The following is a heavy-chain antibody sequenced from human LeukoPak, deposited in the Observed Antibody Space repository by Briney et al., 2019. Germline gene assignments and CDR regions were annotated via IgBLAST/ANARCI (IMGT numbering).Heavy chain of an antibody. CDR2: MNPNSGNT. CDR1: GYTFTGYY. D-gene: IGHD3-3*01. J-gene: IGHJ5*02. CDR3: ARGKGLRFLEWFAQNWFDP. Sequence: ASVKVSCKASGYTFTGYYMHWVRQATGQGLERMGWMNPNSGNTGYAQKFQGRVTMTRNTSISTAYMELSSLRSEDTAVYYCARGKGLRFLEWFAQNWFDPWGQGTLVTVS. V-gene: IGHV1-8*02.